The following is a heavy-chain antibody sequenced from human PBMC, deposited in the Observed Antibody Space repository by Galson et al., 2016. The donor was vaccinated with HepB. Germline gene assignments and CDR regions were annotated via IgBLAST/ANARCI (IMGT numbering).Heavy chain of an antibody. V-gene: IGHV3-11*01. CDR3: ARDNSHFGRTSCIPTYRYFDL. D-gene: IGHD2-2*01. Sequence: SLRLSCAVSGFPFIHAWMSWVRQAPGKGLEWVSYISSSSSTISYADSAKGRFTISRDNADNSLFLHMSSLRAEDTAIYYCARDNSHFGRTSCIPTYRYFDLWGRGTLVTVSS. CDR2: ISSSSSTI. J-gene: IGHJ2*01. CDR1: GFPFIHAW.